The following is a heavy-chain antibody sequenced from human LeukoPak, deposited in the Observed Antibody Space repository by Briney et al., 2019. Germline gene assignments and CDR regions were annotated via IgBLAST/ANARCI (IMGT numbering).Heavy chain of an antibody. CDR1: GFTFSSYA. D-gene: IGHD4-23*01. J-gene: IGHJ2*01. V-gene: IGHV3-23*01. Sequence: PGGSLRLSCAASGFTFSSYAMSWVRQAPGKGLEWVSTISGSGGSTYYADSVKGRFTISRDNAKNSLYLQINSLRGEDTAVYYCARVRGNGWYFDLWGRGTLVTVSS. CDR3: ARVRGNGWYFDL. CDR2: ISGSGGST.